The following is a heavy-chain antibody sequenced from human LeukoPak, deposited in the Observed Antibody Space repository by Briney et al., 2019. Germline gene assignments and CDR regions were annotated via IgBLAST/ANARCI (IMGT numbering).Heavy chain of an antibody. CDR2: INQDGSEK. Sequence: AGGSLRLSCAASGFTFSSYWMSWVRQAPGKGLEWVANINQDGSEKYSVDSVKGRFTISRDNSKNTLYLQMNSLRAEDTAVYYCARDIADYDILTGFGFDYWGQGTLVTVSS. CDR1: GFTFSSYW. CDR3: ARDIADYDILTGFGFDY. V-gene: IGHV3-7*05. D-gene: IGHD3-9*01. J-gene: IGHJ4*02.